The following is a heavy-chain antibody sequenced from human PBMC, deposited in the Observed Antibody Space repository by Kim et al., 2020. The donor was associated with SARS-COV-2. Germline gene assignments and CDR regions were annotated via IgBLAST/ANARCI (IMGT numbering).Heavy chain of an antibody. D-gene: IGHD3-16*01. CDR3: AREDPAYEDYWYF. Sequence: ASVKVSCKASGYTLTNHAINWVRQAPVQGLEWMGWINTDTGEPTYARGFTGRFVFSLDPSVNTAFLQISILKTEDTAVYFCAREDPAYEDYWYFWGQGTL. V-gene: IGHV7-4-1*02. CDR1: GYTLTNHA. CDR2: INTDTGEP. J-gene: IGHJ4*02.